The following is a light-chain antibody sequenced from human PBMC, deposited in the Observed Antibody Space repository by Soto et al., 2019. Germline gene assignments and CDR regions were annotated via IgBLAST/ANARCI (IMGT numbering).Light chain of an antibody. CDR3: CSYAGSHVV. CDR1: SSDLGRYNF. J-gene: IGLJ2*01. Sequence: QSALTQPRSVSGSPGQSVTISCTGSSSDLGRYNFVSWYQQLPGKAPKLIIYDVSERPSGVPDRFSGSKSGNTASLTISGLQVEDEADYHCCSYAGSHVVFGGGTKVTVL. CDR2: DVS. V-gene: IGLV2-11*01.